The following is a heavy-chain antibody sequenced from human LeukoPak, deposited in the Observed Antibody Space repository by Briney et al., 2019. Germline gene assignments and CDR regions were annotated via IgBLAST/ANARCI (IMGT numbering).Heavy chain of an antibody. CDR2: IYTSGST. J-gene: IGHJ4*02. V-gene: IGHV4-61*02. CDR1: GGSISSGSYY. D-gene: IGHD6-6*01. CDR3: AREGPIAARTFDY. Sequence: SETLSLTCTVSGGSISSGSYYWSWIRQPAGKGLEWIGLIYTSGSTNYNPSLKSRVTISVDTSKNQFSLKLSSVTAADTAVYYCAREGPIAARTFDYWGQGTLVTVSS.